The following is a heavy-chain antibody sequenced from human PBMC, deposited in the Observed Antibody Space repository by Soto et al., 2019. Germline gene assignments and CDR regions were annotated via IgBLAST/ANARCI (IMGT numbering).Heavy chain of an antibody. Sequence: EVQLVESGGGLVQPGGSLRLSCAGSGFIFSNYWMHWVRQAPGKGLEWVSRIDHDGPTDYADSVRGRFTVSRDNAESTLDLQMNSLRPEDTAVYYCVRDRHGDYWGQGTLVTVSS. V-gene: IGHV3-74*01. CDR3: VRDRHGDY. J-gene: IGHJ4*02. CDR2: IDHDGPT. CDR1: GFIFSNYW.